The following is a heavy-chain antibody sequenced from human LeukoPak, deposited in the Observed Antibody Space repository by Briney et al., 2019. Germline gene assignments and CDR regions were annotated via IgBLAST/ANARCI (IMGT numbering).Heavy chain of an antibody. CDR3: ARTSMVRGVIITYAFDI. D-gene: IGHD3-10*01. J-gene: IGHJ3*02. V-gene: IGHV3-21*01. CDR2: ISSSSSYI. Sequence: GGSLRLSCVVSGFTLSSYAMSWVRQAPGKGLEWVSSISSSSSYIYYADSVKGRFTISRDNAKNSLYLQMNSLRAEDTAVYYCARTSMVRGVIITYAFDIWGQGTMVTVSS. CDR1: GFTLSSYA.